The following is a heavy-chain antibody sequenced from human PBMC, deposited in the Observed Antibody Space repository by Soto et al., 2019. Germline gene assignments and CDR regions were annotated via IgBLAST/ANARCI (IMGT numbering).Heavy chain of an antibody. CDR3: AGREKEYSSPGDY. CDR2: MWYDGSNK. J-gene: IGHJ4*02. Sequence: PGGSLRLSCVASGFTFSNYGMHWVRHAPGKGLEWVAVMWYDGSNKRYADSVRGRFTISRDNTKNTVYLQMNSLRGEDTAVYYCAGREKEYSSPGDYWGQGTLVTVSS. CDR1: GFTFSNYG. V-gene: IGHV3-33*01. D-gene: IGHD6-6*01.